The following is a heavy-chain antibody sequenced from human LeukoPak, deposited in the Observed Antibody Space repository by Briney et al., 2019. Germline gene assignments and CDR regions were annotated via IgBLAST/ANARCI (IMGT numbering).Heavy chain of an antibody. V-gene: IGHV5-51*01. CDR3: VCRKYYDPWSDP. J-gene: IGHJ5*02. CDR1: GYSFTTYW. Sequence: GESLKISCKGFGYSFTTYWIGWVRQMPGKGLEWMGIIQPGDSITQYTPSFHGQVTISADPSTSTVYLQWSSLKASDTAIYFCVCRKYYDPWSDPWGQGTLVTVSS. D-gene: IGHD3-3*01. CDR2: IQPGDSIT.